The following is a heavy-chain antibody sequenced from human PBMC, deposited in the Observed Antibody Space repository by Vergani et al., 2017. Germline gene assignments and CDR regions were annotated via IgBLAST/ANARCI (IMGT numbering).Heavy chain of an antibody. Sequence: QVQLQESGPGLVKPSQTLSLTCTVSGGSISSGSYYWSWIRQPAGKGLEWIGRIYTSGSTNYNPSLKSRVTISVDTSKNQFSLKLSSVTAADTAVYYWARRGYYGSGSWMDVWGQGTTVTVSS. CDR3: ARRGYYGSGSWMDV. CDR2: IYTSGST. D-gene: IGHD3-10*01. J-gene: IGHJ6*02. V-gene: IGHV4-61*02. CDR1: GGSISSGSYY.